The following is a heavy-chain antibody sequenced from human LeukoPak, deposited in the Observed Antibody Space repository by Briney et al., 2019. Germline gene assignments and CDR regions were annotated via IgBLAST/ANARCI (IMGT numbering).Heavy chain of an antibody. V-gene: IGHV3-23*01. J-gene: IGHJ4*02. CDR1: GFTFSSYA. Sequence: GGSLRLSCAASGFTFSSYAMSWVRQAPGKGLEWVSAISGSGGSTYYADSVKGRFTISRDNSKNTLYLQMNSLRADDTAVYYCANPLNSGSYYFDYWGQGTLVTVPS. CDR2: ISGSGGST. D-gene: IGHD1-26*01. CDR3: ANPLNSGSYYFDY.